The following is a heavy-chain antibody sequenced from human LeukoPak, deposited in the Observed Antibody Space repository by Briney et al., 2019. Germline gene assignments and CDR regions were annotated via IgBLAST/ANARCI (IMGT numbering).Heavy chain of an antibody. D-gene: IGHD3-16*02. CDR2: IIPIFGTA. V-gene: IGHV1-69*01. J-gene: IGHJ3*02. CDR1: GGTFSSYA. CDR3: AREGSNYDYVWGSYRYSRHAFDI. Sequence: SVKVSCKASGGTFSSYAISWVRQAPGQGLEWMGGIIPIFGTANYAQKSQGRVTITAGESTSTAYMDLSSLRAEDTAVYYCAREGSNYDYVWGSYRYSRHAFDIWGQGTMVTVSS.